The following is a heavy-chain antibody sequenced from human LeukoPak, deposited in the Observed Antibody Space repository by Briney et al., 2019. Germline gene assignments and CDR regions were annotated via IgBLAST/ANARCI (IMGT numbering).Heavy chain of an antibody. J-gene: IGHJ6*03. V-gene: IGHV3-21*01. D-gene: IGHD2-2*02. CDR1: GFTFSSYS. CDR2: IGSSSSYI. CDR3: ARDFRCSSTSCYRNYYYYYMDV. Sequence: KPGGSLRLSCAASGFTFSSYSMNWVRQAPGKGLEWVSSIGSSSSYIYYADSVKGRFTISRDNAKNSLYLQMNSLRAEDTAVYYCARDFRCSSTSCYRNYYYYYMDVWGKGTAVTVSS.